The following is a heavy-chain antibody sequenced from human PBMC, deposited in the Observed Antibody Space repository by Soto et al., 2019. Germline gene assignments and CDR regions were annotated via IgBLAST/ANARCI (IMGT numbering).Heavy chain of an antibody. CDR3: ARVRRYSYGQIDYYYGMGV. V-gene: IGHV4-31*02. CDR1: CGSISSGGYY. J-gene: IGHJ6*02. Sequence: SETLSLTCTVSCGSISSGGYYWSWIRQHPGKGLEWIGYIYYSGSTYYNPSLKSRVTISVDTSKNQFSLKLSSVTAADTAVYYCARVRRYSYGQIDYYYGMGVWGQGTTVTVSS. CDR2: IYYSGST. D-gene: IGHD5-18*01.